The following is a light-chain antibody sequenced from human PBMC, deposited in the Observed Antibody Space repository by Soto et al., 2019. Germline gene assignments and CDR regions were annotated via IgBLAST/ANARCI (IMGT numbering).Light chain of an antibody. CDR1: ISDVAAYNY. CDR3: FSYSTSSSLYV. Sequence: QSALTQPAAVSGSPCQSITISCTATISDVAAYNYVSWYQQHPGRAPKLLIYHVNTRPSGISNRFSGSTSGDTASLTISGLQAEDEAEYSCFSYSTSSSLYVFGSGTKVTVL. V-gene: IGLV2-14*03. CDR2: HVN. J-gene: IGLJ1*01.